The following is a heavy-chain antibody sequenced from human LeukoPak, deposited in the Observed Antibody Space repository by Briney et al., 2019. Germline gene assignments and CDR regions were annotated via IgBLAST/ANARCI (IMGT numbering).Heavy chain of an antibody. CDR2: IHDSGYT. CDR3: ARCRGYGSDRFFDY. J-gene: IGHJ4*02. Sequence: PSETLSLTCSVSGASISDYFWSWIRQPPGKGLEWIGYIHDSGYTRYNPSLKGRVTISADTSENHFSLTLDSVTAADTAVYFCARCRGYGSDRFFDYWGQGTLVTVSS. D-gene: IGHD3-10*01. CDR1: GASISDYF. V-gene: IGHV4-59*01.